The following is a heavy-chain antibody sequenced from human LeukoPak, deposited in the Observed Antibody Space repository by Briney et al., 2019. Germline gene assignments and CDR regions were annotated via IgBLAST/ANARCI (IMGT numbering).Heavy chain of an antibody. CDR3: ARDATYYYDTGFLVASPTFDFDI. CDR1: GYTFTDYY. V-gene: IGHV1-69-2*01. J-gene: IGHJ3*02. Sequence: ATVKISCKVSGYTFTDYYMHWVQQAPGKGLEWMGLVDPEDGETIYAEKFQGRVTITTDESTSTAYMELSSLRSEDTAVYYCARDATYYYDTGFLVASPTFDFDIWGQGTMVTVSS. D-gene: IGHD3-22*01. CDR2: VDPEDGET.